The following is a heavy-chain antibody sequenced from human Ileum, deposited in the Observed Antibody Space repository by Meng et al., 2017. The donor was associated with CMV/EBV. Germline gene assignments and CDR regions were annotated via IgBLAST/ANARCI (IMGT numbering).Heavy chain of an antibody. V-gene: IGHV4-34*01. CDR3: ATRRTPYGDYEYFQH. CDR2: INHSGST. J-gene: IGHJ1*01. D-gene: IGHD4-17*01. CDR1: GGSFSGYY. Sequence: QVQPQQWGAGLLKPSETLSLTCAVYGGSFSGYYWNWIRQPPGRGLEWIGEINHSGSTNYNPSLKSRVTISVDTSKNQFSLKLSSVTAADTAVYYCATRRTPYGDYEYFQHWGQGTLVTVSS.